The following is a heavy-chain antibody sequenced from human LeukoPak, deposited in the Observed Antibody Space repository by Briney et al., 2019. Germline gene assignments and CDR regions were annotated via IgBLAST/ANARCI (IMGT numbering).Heavy chain of an antibody. CDR3: ARVQIVLMVYALRD. D-gene: IGHD2-8*01. J-gene: IGHJ4*02. Sequence: SVKVSCKASGFTFSSSAMQWVRQARGQRLEWIGWIVVGSGKTNYAQKFQERVTFTRDMSTSTVYMELRSLRSEDTAVYYCARVQIVLMVYALRDWGQGTLVTVSS. CDR2: IVVGSGKT. V-gene: IGHV1-58*02. CDR1: GFTFSSSA.